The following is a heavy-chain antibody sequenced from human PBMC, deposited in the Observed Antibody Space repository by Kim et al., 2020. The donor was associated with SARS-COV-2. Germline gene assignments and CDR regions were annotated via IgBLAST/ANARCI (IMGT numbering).Heavy chain of an antibody. Sequence: GGSLRLSCAASGFTFSSYGMHWVRQAPGKGLEWVAVIWYDGSNKYYADSVKGRFTISRDNSKNTLYLQMNSLRAEDTAVYYCASTTPLEAFDIWGQGTMVTVSS. V-gene: IGHV3-33*01. CDR3: ASTTPLEAFDI. D-gene: IGHD1-26*01. CDR1: GFTFSSYG. J-gene: IGHJ3*02. CDR2: IWYDGSNK.